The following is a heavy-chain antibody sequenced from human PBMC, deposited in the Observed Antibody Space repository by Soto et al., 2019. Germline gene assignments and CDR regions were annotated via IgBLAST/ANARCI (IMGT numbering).Heavy chain of an antibody. CDR2: IHHSGDT. CDR1: SGSISSSYW. J-gene: IGHJ4*02. V-gene: IGHV4-4*02. D-gene: IGHD3-10*01. CDR3: ARIDYGSGSDYNFDY. Sequence: QVQLQESGPGLVTPSGTLSVTCAVSSGSISSSYWWSWVRQPPGERLEWIGEIHHSGDTNYNPSLESRVTISVDKSKNQCSLRLSSVTAADTAVYYWARIDYGSGSDYNFDYWGQGTLVTVSS.